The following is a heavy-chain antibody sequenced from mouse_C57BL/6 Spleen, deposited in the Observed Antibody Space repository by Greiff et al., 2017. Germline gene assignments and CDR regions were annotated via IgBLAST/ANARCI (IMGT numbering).Heavy chain of an antibody. CDR3: AVNWDVRAWFAY. D-gene: IGHD4-1*01. V-gene: IGHV1-81*01. CDR1: GYTFTSYG. Sequence: QVQLQQSGAELARPGASVKLSCKASGYTFTSYGISWVKQRTGQGLEWIGEIYPRSGNTYYNEKFKGKATLTADKSSSTAYMELRSLTSEDSAVYFCAVNWDVRAWFAYWGQGTLVTVSA. J-gene: IGHJ3*01. CDR2: IYPRSGNT.